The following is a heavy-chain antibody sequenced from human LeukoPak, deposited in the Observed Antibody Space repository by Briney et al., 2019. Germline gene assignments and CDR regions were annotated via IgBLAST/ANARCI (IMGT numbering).Heavy chain of an antibody. CDR1: GYTFTSYD. CDR2: ISAYNGNT. CDR3: ARVYYYDSSGYFYADAFDI. D-gene: IGHD3-22*01. Sequence: ASVKVSCKASGYTFTSYDLSWVRQAPGQGLEWMGWISAYNGNTNYAQKLQGRVTMTTDTSTSTAYMELRSLRSDDTAVYYCARVYYYDSSGYFYADAFDIWGQGTMVTVSS. V-gene: IGHV1-18*01. J-gene: IGHJ3*02.